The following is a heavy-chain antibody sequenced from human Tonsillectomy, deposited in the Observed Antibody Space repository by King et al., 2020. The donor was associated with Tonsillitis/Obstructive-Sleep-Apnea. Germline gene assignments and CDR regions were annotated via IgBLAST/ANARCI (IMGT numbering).Heavy chain of an antibody. D-gene: IGHD2-2*01. CDR3: ARLVPAAIVYYYYYMDV. CDR2: INHSGST. J-gene: IGHJ6*03. CDR1: GGSFSGYY. V-gene: IGHV4-34*01. Sequence: VQLPQWGAGLLKPSETLSLTCAVYGGSFSGYYWSWIRQPPGKGLEWIGEINHSGSTNYNPSLKSRVTISVDTSKNQFSLKLSSVTAAATAVYYCARLVPAAIVYYYYYMDVWGKGTTVTVSS.